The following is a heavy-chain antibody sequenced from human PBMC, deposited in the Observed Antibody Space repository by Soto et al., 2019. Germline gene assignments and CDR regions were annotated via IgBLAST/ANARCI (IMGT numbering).Heavy chain of an antibody. V-gene: IGHV3-33*01. Sequence: QVQLVESGGGVVQPGRSLRLSCAASGFTFSSYGMHWVRQAPGKGLEWVAVIWYDGSNKYYADSVKGRFTISRDNSKNTLYLQMNSLRAEDTAVYYCARDHYYGSGSHGVDWYFDLWGRGTLVTVSS. CDR3: ARDHYYGSGSHGVDWYFDL. CDR1: GFTFSSYG. D-gene: IGHD3-10*01. J-gene: IGHJ2*01. CDR2: IWYDGSNK.